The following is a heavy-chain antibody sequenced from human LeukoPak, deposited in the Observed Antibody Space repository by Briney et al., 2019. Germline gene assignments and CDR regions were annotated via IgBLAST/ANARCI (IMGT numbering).Heavy chain of an antibody. J-gene: IGHJ6*03. V-gene: IGHV1-2*02. D-gene: IGHD3-16*02. Sequence: GASVKVSCKASGYTFTGYYMHWVRQAPGQGLEWMGWINPNSGGTNYAQKFQGRVTMTRDTSISTAYMELSRLRSDDTAVYYCARDPRNDYVWGSYRLYYYYYYMDVWGKGTTVTVSS. CDR3: ARDPRNDYVWGSYRLYYYYYYMDV. CDR1: GYTFTGYY. CDR2: INPNSGGT.